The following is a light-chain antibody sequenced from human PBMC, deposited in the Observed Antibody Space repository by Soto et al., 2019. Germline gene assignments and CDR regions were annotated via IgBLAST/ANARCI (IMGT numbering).Light chain of an antibody. CDR1: SSNIGSYT. V-gene: IGLV1-44*01. CDR3: AAWDDSLNGVV. Sequence: QSVLTQPPSASGTPEQRVTISCSGGSSNIGSYTVNWYQQLPGTAPKLLIYSNNQRPSGVPDRFSGSKSGTSVSLAISGLQSEDEADYYCAAWDDSLNGVVFGGGTKLTVL. CDR2: SNN. J-gene: IGLJ2*01.